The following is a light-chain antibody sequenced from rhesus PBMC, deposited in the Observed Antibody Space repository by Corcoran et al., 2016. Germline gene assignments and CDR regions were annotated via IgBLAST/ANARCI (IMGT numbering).Light chain of an antibody. CDR2: KAS. Sequence: DIQMTQSPSSLSASVGDTVTITCRASQSISNWLAWYQQKPGKAPKLVIYKASTLQTGVPSRFSGSGSGTDFPLTISSLQSEDFATYYCQHYGSREFTFGPGTKLDIK. CDR3: QHYGSREFT. V-gene: IGKV1-22*01. CDR1: QSISNW. J-gene: IGKJ3*01.